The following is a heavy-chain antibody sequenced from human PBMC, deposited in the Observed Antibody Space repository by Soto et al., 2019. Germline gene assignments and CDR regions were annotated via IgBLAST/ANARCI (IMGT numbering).Heavy chain of an antibody. Sequence: QVQLQESGPGLVKPSETLSLTCTVSGGSISSYYWSWIRQPPGKGLEWIGYIYYSGSTNYNPSLKSRVTISVDTSKNWVSLKLSSVTAADTAVYYCARVVGYSYGSWFDPWGQGTLVTVSS. CDR3: ARVVGYSYGSWFDP. J-gene: IGHJ5*02. V-gene: IGHV4-59*01. D-gene: IGHD5-18*01. CDR2: IYYSGST. CDR1: GGSISSYY.